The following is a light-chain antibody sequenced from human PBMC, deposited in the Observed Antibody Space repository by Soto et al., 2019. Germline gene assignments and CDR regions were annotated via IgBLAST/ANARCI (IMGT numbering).Light chain of an antibody. CDR3: QQYFDVPFT. CDR2: GAS. Sequence: VLTQSPGTLSSSPGERITLSCRASQSVSSNYLAWYQQKPGQAPRLLIYGASSRATGIPDRFSGSGSGTDFTLTISSLEAEDVAFYWCQQYFDVPFTFGGGTKVDIK. V-gene: IGKV3-20*01. CDR1: QSVSSNY. J-gene: IGKJ4*01.